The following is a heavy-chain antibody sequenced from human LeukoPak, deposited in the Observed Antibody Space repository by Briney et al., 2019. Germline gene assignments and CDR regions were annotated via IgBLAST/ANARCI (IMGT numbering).Heavy chain of an antibody. Sequence: PSETLSLTCAVYGGSFSGYYWSWIRQPPGKGLEWIGEINHSGSTNYNPSLKSRVTISVDTSKNQFSLKLSSVTAADTAVYYCARGGLYYDFWSGYRERAFDIWGQGTMVTVPS. J-gene: IGHJ3*02. V-gene: IGHV4-34*01. CDR3: ARGGLYYDFWSGYRERAFDI. CDR1: GGSFSGYY. CDR2: INHSGST. D-gene: IGHD3-3*01.